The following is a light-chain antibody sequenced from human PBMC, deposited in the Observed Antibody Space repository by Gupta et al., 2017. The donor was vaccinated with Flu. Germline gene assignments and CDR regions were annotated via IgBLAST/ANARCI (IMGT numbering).Light chain of an antibody. CDR1: SSDVGGYNY. V-gene: IGLV2-14*01. J-gene: IGLJ1*01. Sequence: QSALTQPAPVPGSPRQSITISCTGTSSDVGGYNYVSWYQQHPGKAHSLMIYEVSNRSAVVARRFSGSKSGNTASLTISVHPAEDDADYYGSSYTSSSTRVFGTGTKVTVL. CDR3: SSYTSSSTRV. CDR2: EVS.